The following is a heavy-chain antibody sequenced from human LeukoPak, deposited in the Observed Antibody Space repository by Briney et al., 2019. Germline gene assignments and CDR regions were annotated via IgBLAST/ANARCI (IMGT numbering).Heavy chain of an antibody. D-gene: IGHD6-13*01. CDR2: INAGNGNT. J-gene: IGHJ4*02. CDR3: AREAGYTDFDY. V-gene: IGHV1-3*01. Sequence: ASAKVSCKASGYTFTSYAMHWVRQAPGQRLEWMGWINAGNGNTKYSQKFQGRVTITRDTSASTAYMELSSLRSEDTAVYYCAREAGYTDFDYWGQGTLVAASS. CDR1: GYTFTSYA.